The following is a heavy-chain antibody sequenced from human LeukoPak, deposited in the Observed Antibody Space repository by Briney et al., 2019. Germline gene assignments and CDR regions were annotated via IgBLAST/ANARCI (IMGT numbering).Heavy chain of an antibody. V-gene: IGHV4-39*07. J-gene: IGHJ5*02. Sequence: SETLSLTCTVSGDSISSSTFYWGWIRQPPGKGLEWIGSIYYSGSTYYNPSLKSRVTISVDTSKNQLSPKLSSVTAADTAVYYCAREVQSAAAGNWFDPWGQGTLVTVSS. CDR3: AREVQSAAAGNWFDP. CDR2: IYYSGST. CDR1: GDSISSSTFY. D-gene: IGHD6-13*01.